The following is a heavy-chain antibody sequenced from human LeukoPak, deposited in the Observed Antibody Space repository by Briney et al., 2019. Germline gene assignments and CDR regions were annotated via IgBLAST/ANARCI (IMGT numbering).Heavy chain of an antibody. V-gene: IGHV3-30-3*01. CDR1: GFTFSSYA. D-gene: IGHD3-10*01. CDR3: ARSFSPFYGMDV. CDR2: ISYDGSNK. J-gene: IGHJ6*02. Sequence: HPGGSLRLSCAASGFTFSSYAMHWVRQAPGKGMERVAVISYDGSNKYYADSVKGRFTISRDNSKNTLYLQMNSLRAEDTAVYYCARSFSPFYGMDVWGQGTTVTVSS.